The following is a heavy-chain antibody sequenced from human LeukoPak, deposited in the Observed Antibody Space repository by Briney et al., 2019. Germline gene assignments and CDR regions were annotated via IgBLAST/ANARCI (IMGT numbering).Heavy chain of an antibody. D-gene: IGHD1-26*01. J-gene: IGHJ4*02. V-gene: IGHV4-4*09. CDR2: IHSSGGS. Sequence: SETLSLTCTASGASISNYYWSWIRQTPEKGLEWRGHIHSSGGSSYYPPPTRRLTLSIDTSTNQLSLTLPSVSAAHTAVYFCARLGSYHDFWGQGALVTVSS. CDR1: GASISNYY. CDR3: ARLGSYHDF.